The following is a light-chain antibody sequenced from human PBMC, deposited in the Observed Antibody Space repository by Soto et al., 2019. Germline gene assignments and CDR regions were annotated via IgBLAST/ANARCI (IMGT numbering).Light chain of an antibody. CDR2: EVS. CDR3: CSYAGSYYV. CDR1: SSDVGSYNL. V-gene: IGLV2-23*02. J-gene: IGLJ1*01. Sequence: QSVLAQRAAGSGSPGQSITISCTGTSSDVGSYNLVSWYQQHPGKAPKLMIYEVSKRPSGVSNRFSGSKSGNTASLTISGLQAEDEADYYCCSYAGSYYVFGTGTKVT.